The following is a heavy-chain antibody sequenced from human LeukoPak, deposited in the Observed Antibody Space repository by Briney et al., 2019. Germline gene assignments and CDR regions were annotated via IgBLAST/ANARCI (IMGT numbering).Heavy chain of an antibody. D-gene: IGHD1-1*01. CDR1: GFTFSSYN. CDR2: ISLVSGHI. V-gene: IGHV3-21*01. Sequence: GGSLRLSCAASGFTFSSYNMNWVRQAPGKRLEWVSSISLVSGHIYYAESVKGRFTISRDNAKNSLYLQMNSLRAEDTAVYYCATTGTHDAFDIWGQGTMVTVSS. CDR3: ATTGTHDAFDI. J-gene: IGHJ3*02.